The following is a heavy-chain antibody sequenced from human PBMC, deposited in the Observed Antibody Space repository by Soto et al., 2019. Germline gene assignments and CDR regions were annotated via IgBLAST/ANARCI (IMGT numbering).Heavy chain of an antibody. Sequence: QVQLVQSGAEVKKPGASVKVSCKASGYTFTSYGISWVRQAPGQGLEWMGWISAYNGNTNYAQKLQGRVTMTTDTSXXTAYMELRSLRSDDTAVYYCAREVRDFWSGYYGDYWGQGTLVTVSS. CDR3: AREVRDFWSGYYGDY. D-gene: IGHD3-3*01. CDR1: GYTFTSYG. V-gene: IGHV1-18*01. J-gene: IGHJ4*02. CDR2: ISAYNGNT.